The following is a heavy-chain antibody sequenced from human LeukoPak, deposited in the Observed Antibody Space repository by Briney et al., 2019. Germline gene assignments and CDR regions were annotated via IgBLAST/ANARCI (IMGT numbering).Heavy chain of an antibody. Sequence: GGSLRLSCAASGFTFSSYEMNWVRQAPGKGLEWVSYISSSGSTIYYADSVKGRFTISRDNAKNSLYLQMNSLRAEDTAVYYCARGHLYSSGWFSRELDYWGQGTLVTVSS. CDR3: ARGHLYSSGWFSRELDY. V-gene: IGHV3-48*03. D-gene: IGHD6-19*01. CDR1: GFTFSSYE. CDR2: ISSSGSTI. J-gene: IGHJ4*02.